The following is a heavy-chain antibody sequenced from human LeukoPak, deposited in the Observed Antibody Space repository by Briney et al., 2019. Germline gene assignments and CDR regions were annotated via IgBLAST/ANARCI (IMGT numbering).Heavy chain of an antibody. Sequence: GGSLRLSCAASGFPFSSYSMNWVRQAPGKGLEWVSSISSGTSFIYYADSVKGRFTISRDNAKNSLYLQMNSLRAEDTAVYYCARGTTALMDVWGKRTTVTVSS. CDR2: ISSGTSFI. V-gene: IGHV3-21*01. D-gene: IGHD2-21*02. CDR3: ARGTTALMDV. J-gene: IGHJ6*03. CDR1: GFPFSSYS.